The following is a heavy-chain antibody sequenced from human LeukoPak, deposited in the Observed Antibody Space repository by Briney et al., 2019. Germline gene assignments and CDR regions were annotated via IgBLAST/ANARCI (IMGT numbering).Heavy chain of an antibody. J-gene: IGHJ3*02. CDR1: GGSFSGYY. Sequence: SETLSLTCAVYGGSFSGYYWSWIRQPPGEGLEWIGEINHSGSTNYNPSLKSRVTISVDTSKNQFSLKLSSVTAADTAVYYCALAIGVVTIDAFDIWGQGTMVTVSS. CDR3: ALAIGVVTIDAFDI. V-gene: IGHV4-34*01. CDR2: INHSGST. D-gene: IGHD3-3*01.